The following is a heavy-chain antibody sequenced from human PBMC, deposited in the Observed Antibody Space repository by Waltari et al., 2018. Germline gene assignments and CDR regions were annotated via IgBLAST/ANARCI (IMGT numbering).Heavy chain of an antibody. V-gene: IGHV1-46*01. CDR3: AGGGVVQLGMEGWFDP. D-gene: IGHD1-1*01. CDR2: IHPRRGSK. CDR1: GYTFTSDY. J-gene: IGHJ5*02. Sequence: QVQLVQSGAEVKKTGASVKDSCKASGYTFTSDYMHWVRPTPGQGLGLMGMIHPRRGSKTYDQKFQGRVTMTRDTSTSTVYLELSILRSEDTAVYYCAGGGVVQLGMEGWFDPWGQGTLVTVSS.